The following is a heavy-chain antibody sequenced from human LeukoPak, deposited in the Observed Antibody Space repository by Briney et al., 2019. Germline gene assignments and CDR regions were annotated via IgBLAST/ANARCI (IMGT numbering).Heavy chain of an antibody. CDR2: IKPPDSHT. Sequence: GESLKISCKGYIYSFTSYWIGWVRQMPGKGLEWMGIIKPPDSHTRYSPSFQAQVTISTDKSISTAYLQWSSLKASDTAMYYCARLGDYGMDVWGQGTTVAVSS. V-gene: IGHV5-51*01. CDR3: ARLGDYGMDV. CDR1: IYSFTSYW. J-gene: IGHJ6*02.